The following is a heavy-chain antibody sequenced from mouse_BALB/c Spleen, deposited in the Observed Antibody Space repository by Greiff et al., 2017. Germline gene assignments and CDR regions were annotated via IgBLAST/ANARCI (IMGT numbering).Heavy chain of an antibody. D-gene: IGHD2-1*01. Sequence: EVQVVESGGGLVQPGGSRKLSCAASGFTFSSFGMHWVRQAPEKGLEWVAYISSGSSTIYYADTVKGRFTISRDNPKNTLFLQMTSLRSEDTAMYYCARSSLYVNYQGFAYWGQGTLVTVSA. CDR2: ISSGSSTI. V-gene: IGHV5-17*02. CDR1: GFTFSSFG. CDR3: ARSSLYVNYQGFAY. J-gene: IGHJ3*01.